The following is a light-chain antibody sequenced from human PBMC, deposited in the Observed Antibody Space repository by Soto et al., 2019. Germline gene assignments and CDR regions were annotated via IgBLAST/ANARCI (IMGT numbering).Light chain of an antibody. V-gene: IGLV2-11*01. Sequence: QSALTQPRSVSGSPGQSVTISCTGTSSDVGGYNYVSWYQQHPGKAPKLMIYDVSKGPSGVPDRFSGSKSGNTASLTISGLQAWDEADYFCCSGAGRSWEFGGGTKLTVL. CDR2: DVS. CDR3: CSGAGRSWE. J-gene: IGLJ3*02. CDR1: SSDVGGYNY.